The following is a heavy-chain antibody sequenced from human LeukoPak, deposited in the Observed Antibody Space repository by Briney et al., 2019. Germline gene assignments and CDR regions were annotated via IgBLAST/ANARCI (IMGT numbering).Heavy chain of an antibody. CDR2: ISYDGSNK. Sequence: PGGSLRLSCAASGFTFSSYGMHWVRQAPGKGLEWVAVISYDGSNKYYADPVKGRFTISRDNSKNTLYLQMNSLRAEDTAVYYCAKDSPLGAFDIWGQGTMVTVSS. V-gene: IGHV3-30*18. J-gene: IGHJ3*02. CDR1: GFTFSSYG. CDR3: AKDSPLGAFDI.